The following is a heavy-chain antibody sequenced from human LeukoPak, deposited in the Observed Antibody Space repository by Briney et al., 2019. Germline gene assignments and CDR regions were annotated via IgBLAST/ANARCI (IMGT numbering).Heavy chain of an antibody. Sequence: GGSLRLSCAASGFTLSSNYMTWVRQAPGKGLKWVSVMYSGGSTYYADSVKGRFTISRDNSKNTLDLQMNSLRAEDTAVYYCAKTDNYDILTGYWGLSTNYLDYWGQGTLVTVSS. CDR2: MYSGGST. J-gene: IGHJ4*02. D-gene: IGHD3-9*01. CDR3: AKTDNYDILTGYWGLSTNYLDY. CDR1: GFTLSSNY. V-gene: IGHV3-53*01.